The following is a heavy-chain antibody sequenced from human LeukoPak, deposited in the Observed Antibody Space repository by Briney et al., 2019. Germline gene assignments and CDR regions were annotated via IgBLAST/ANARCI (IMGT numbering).Heavy chain of an antibody. J-gene: IGHJ1*01. V-gene: IGHV4-34*01. CDR3: ARGLRYSSGWPYFQH. CDR2: INHSGST. CDR1: GGSFSGYY. Sequence: PSETLSLTCAVYGGSFSGYYWSWIRQPPGKGLEWIGEINHSGSTNYNPSLKSRVTISVDTSKNQFSLKLSSVTAADTAVYYCARGLRYSSGWPYFQHWGQGTLVTVSP. D-gene: IGHD6-19*01.